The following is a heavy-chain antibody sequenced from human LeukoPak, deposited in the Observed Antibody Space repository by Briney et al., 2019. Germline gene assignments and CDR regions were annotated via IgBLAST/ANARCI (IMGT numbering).Heavy chain of an antibody. CDR1: GGTFSSYA. J-gene: IGHJ4*02. D-gene: IGHD3-10*01. V-gene: IGHV1-69*06. Sequence: GASVKVSSMASGGTFSSYAISWVRQAPGQGLEWMGGIIPIFGTANYAQKFQGRVTITADKSTSTAYMELSSLRSEDTAVYYCARGPNYYGSGSYLDYWGQGTLVTVTS. CDR2: IIPIFGTA. CDR3: ARGPNYYGSGSYLDY.